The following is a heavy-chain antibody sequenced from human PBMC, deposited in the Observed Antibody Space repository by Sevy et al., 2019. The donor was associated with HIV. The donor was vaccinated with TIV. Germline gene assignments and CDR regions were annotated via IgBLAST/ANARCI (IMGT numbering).Heavy chain of an antibody. CDR3: AGVVGGYCSSTSCHVDY. Sequence: SETLSLTCAVSGGSISSNNWWNWVRQTPGKGLEWIGEIYHSGSTNRNPSLKSRVTISVDKSKNQYSLKLSSVTAADTAVNYCAGVVGGYCSSTSCHVDYWGQGTLVTVSS. CDR1: GGSISSNNW. CDR2: IYHSGST. D-gene: IGHD2-2*03. J-gene: IGHJ4*02. V-gene: IGHV4-4*02.